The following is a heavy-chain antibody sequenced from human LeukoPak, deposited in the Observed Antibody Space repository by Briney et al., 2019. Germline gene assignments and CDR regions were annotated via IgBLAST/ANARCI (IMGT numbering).Heavy chain of an antibody. CDR2: INHSGST. CDR3: ARLNSSSSTYYGMDV. V-gene: IGHV4-34*01. CDR1: GGSFSGYY. Sequence: KSSETLSLTCAVYGGSFSGYYWSWIRQPPGKGLEWIGEINHSGSTNYNPPLKSRVTISVDTSKNQFSLKLSSVTAADTAVYYCARLNSSSSTYYGMDVWGQGTTVTVSS. D-gene: IGHD6-6*01. J-gene: IGHJ6*02.